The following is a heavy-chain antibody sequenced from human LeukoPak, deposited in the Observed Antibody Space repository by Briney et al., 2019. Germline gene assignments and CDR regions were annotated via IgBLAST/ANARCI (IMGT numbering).Heavy chain of an antibody. CDR3: ARDGQWLIQGGVDY. Sequence: GGSLRLSCAASGFTFSSYGMHWVRQAPGKGLEWVAVIWYDGSNKYYADSVKGRFTISRDNSKNTLYLQMNSLRAEDTAVYYCARDGQWLIQGGVDYWGQGTLVTVSS. V-gene: IGHV3-33*01. D-gene: IGHD6-19*01. CDR1: GFTFSSYG. J-gene: IGHJ4*02. CDR2: IWYDGSNK.